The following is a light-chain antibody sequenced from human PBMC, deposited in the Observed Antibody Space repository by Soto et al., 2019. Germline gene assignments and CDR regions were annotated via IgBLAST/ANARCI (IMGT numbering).Light chain of an antibody. CDR2: EVT. Sequence: ALTQPASVSGSPGQSITLSCTSSTTDVGLSNYISWYRQYPGKAPDLLIYEVTRRPAGVSLRFSGSASGNSASLTISGLQTEDEADYFCCSYTISSTYVFGTGTKLTVL. V-gene: IGLV2-14*01. CDR3: CSYTISSTYV. J-gene: IGLJ1*01. CDR1: TTDVGLSNY.